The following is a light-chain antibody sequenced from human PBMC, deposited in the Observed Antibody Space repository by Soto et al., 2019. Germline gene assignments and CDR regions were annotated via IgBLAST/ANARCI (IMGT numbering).Light chain of an antibody. J-gene: IGKJ1*01. CDR2: DAS. CDR3: QHPRWT. Sequence: DIQLTQSPSTLSASIGDRITITCRASQSINRWLAWYQQKPGKAPKLLIYDASSLESGVPSRCSGRGSGTDFTLTITSLQHDDFATYYCQHPRWTFGQGTKVEIK. V-gene: IGKV1-5*01. CDR1: QSINRW.